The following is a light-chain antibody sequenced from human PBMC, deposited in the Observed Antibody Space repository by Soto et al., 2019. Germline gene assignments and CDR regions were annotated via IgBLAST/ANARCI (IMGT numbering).Light chain of an antibody. V-gene: IGKV1-9*01. CDR1: QVIRNY. Sequence: DIQMAQSNSTLSASVGDRVTITCRASQVIRNYLAWYQQKPGRAPKLLIYIASTLQSGVPSRFSGSYSGTEFTLTITSLQPEDFATYYCQQVNSYPMTFGQGTRLEIK. CDR2: IAS. J-gene: IGKJ5*01. CDR3: QQVNSYPMT.